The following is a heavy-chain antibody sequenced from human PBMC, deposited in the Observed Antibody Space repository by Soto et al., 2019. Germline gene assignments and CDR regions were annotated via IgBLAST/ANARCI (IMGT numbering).Heavy chain of an antibody. CDR1: GFTFSSYS. CDR3: ARDKGRILVSHFDY. Sequence: GGSLRLSCAASGFTFSSYSMNWVRQAPGKGLEWVSSISSSSSYIYYADSVKGRFTISRDNAKNSLYLQMNSLRAEDTAVYYCARDKGRILVSHFDYWGQGTLVTVSS. J-gene: IGHJ4*02. D-gene: IGHD6-13*01. CDR2: ISSSSSYI. V-gene: IGHV3-21*01.